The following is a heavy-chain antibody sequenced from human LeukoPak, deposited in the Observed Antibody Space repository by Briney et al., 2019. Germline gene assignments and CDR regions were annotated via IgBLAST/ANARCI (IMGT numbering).Heavy chain of an antibody. V-gene: IGHV1-46*03. J-gene: IGHJ4*02. CDR2: INPSGGST. Sequence: GASVKVSCKASGYTFTSYYMHWVRQAPGQGLEWMGIINPSGGSTSYAQKFQGRVTMTRDTSTSTVYMELSSLRSEDTAVYYCARDPGYDFWSGYYTTAQLDYWGQGTLVTVSS. D-gene: IGHD3-3*01. CDR1: GYTFTSYY. CDR3: ARDPGYDFWSGYYTTAQLDY.